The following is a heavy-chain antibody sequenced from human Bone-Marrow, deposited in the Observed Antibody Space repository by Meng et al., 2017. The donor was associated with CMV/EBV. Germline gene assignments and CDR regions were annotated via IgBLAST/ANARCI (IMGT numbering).Heavy chain of an antibody. J-gene: IGHJ4*02. CDR1: GGSFNNGGYY. CDR3: AREGDSIAARRAFDY. V-gene: IGHV4-31*03. CDR2: IYYTGNT. Sequence: SETLSLTCTVSGGSFNNGGYYWTWVRQHPGKGLEWIGYIYYTGNTYYSPSLKSRVSISIDTSKNQFSLRLSSVTAADTAVYYCAREGDSIAARRAFDYWGLGTLVTVSS. D-gene: IGHD6-6*01.